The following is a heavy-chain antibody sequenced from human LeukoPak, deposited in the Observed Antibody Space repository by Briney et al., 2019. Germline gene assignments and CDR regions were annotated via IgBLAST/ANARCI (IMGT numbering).Heavy chain of an antibody. J-gene: IGHJ3*02. Sequence: GGSLRLSCTASGFTFTRYRMNWVRQAPGKGLEWVSSIRSSSSKIHYADSVKGRFTISRDNAKKSLYLQMNSLRAEDTAMYYCTRDLDLYNDAFDIWGQGTRVIVSS. V-gene: IGHV3-21*01. CDR3: TRDLDLYNDAFDI. D-gene: IGHD1-14*01. CDR2: IRSSSSKI. CDR1: GFTFTRYR.